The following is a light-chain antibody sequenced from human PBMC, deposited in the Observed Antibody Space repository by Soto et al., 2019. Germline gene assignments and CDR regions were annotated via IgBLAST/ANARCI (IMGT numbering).Light chain of an antibody. Sequence: EIVMTQPPATLSVSPGERATLSFRASQSVSSNLAWYQQKPGQAPRLLIYGASTRATGIPARFSGSGSGTEFTLTISSLQSEDFAVYYCQQYNNWLRTFGQGTKVDIK. CDR1: QSVSSN. J-gene: IGKJ1*01. CDR2: GAS. V-gene: IGKV3-15*01. CDR3: QQYNNWLRT.